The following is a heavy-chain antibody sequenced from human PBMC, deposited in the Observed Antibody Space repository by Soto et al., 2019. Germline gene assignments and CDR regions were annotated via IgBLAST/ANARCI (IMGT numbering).Heavy chain of an antibody. CDR3: ARGNDWKRSTFDI. CDR1: GGPLTDNY. J-gene: IGHJ3*02. D-gene: IGHD2-21*01. CDR2: VYYSGAT. V-gene: IGHV4-59*01. Sequence: QVQLQESGPGLVKPSETLSLTCTVAGGPLTDNYWNGFRHPPGRGLQWIGYVYYSGATSYNPALTSRVTMTVDTSKNQFSLKLRSVTAADTAVYFCARGNDWKRSTFDIWGQGTMVSVSS.